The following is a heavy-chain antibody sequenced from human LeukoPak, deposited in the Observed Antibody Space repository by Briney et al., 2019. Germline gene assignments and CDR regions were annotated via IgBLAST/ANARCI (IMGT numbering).Heavy chain of an antibody. J-gene: IGHJ3*02. V-gene: IGHV1-18*04. D-gene: IGHD2-15*01. CDR1: GYTFISHA. CDR2: ISPHNGNT. Sequence: GASVKVSCKASGYTFISHAMNWVRQAPGQGLEWMGWISPHNGNTKYAQKFQGRVTMTTDTSTSTVYMELSSLRSEDTAVYYCARRCSGGGCQGQHDAFDIWGQGTMVTVSS. CDR3: ARRCSGGGCQGQHDAFDI.